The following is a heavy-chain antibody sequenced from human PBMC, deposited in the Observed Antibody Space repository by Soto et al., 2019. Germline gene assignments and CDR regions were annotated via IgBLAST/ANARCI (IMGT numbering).Heavy chain of an antibody. D-gene: IGHD3-10*01. CDR1: GFTFSTYA. Sequence: EVQLLESGGRLVQPGGSLRLSCAASGFTFSTYAMNWVRQTPGKGLDWVSSISGSGGTTYYADSVKGRFTISRDNSKNTLDLQMNSLRAEDTAVYYCAKALGELWFGDLLPDYWGQGTLVTVSS. CDR3: AKALGELWFGDLLPDY. CDR2: ISGSGGTT. V-gene: IGHV3-23*01. J-gene: IGHJ4*02.